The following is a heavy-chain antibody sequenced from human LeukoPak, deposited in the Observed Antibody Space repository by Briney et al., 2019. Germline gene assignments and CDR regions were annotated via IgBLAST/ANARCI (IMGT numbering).Heavy chain of an antibody. J-gene: IGHJ3*02. Sequence: SVKLSCKASGGTFSSYAISWVRQAPGQGLEWMGRIIPILGIANYAQKFQGRVTITADKSTSTAYMELSSLRSEDTAVYYCARRSSGWDAFDIWGQGTMVTVSS. V-gene: IGHV1-69*04. D-gene: IGHD6-19*01. CDR3: ARRSSGWDAFDI. CDR1: GGTFSSYA. CDR2: IIPILGIA.